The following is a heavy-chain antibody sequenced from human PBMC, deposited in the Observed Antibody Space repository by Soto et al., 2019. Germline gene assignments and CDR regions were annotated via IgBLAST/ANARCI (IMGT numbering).Heavy chain of an antibody. J-gene: IGHJ4*02. CDR1: GGSLSGATYS. Sequence: KPSETLSLTCGVPGGSLSGATYSWNWIRQTPGKGLEWIGYIFPSGTTYYNPSLRSRVTISIDVSKNQFSLSLRSLTAADTAVYYCARSREFDYWSQGTLVTVSS. CDR2: IFPSGTT. V-gene: IGHV4-30-2*01. CDR3: ARSREFDY.